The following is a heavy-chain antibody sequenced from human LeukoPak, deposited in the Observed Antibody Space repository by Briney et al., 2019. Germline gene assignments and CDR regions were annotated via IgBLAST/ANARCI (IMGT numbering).Heavy chain of an antibody. CDR2: ISGSGSTT. Sequence: KSGGSLRLSCAASAFTFSDYYMNWIRQAPGKGLEWVSYISGSGSTTYYADSVRGRFTISRDNAKNSLYLQMNSLRAEDTAVYYCAKDLKSGWSTPDYWGQGTLVTVSS. J-gene: IGHJ4*02. D-gene: IGHD6-19*01. CDR1: AFTFSDYY. CDR3: AKDLKSGWSTPDY. V-gene: IGHV3-11*01.